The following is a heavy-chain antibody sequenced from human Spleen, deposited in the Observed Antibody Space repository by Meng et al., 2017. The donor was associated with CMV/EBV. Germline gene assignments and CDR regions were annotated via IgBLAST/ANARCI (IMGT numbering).Heavy chain of an antibody. CDR2: IDPEDGET. V-gene: IGHV1-69-2*01. CDR1: GNTFTNFY. J-gene: IGHJ4*02. D-gene: IGHD5-24*01. CDR3: ATSMG. Sequence: KVKISCQVSGNTFTNFYVSWVQQSPGKGLIWMGIIDPEDGETKYAEKFQGRITITADTSIDTAYMEMSGLRFVDTAMYYCATSMGWGQGTLVTVSS.